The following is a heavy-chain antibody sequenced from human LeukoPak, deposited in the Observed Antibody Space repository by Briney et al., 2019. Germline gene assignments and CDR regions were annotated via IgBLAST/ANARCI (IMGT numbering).Heavy chain of an antibody. V-gene: IGHV3-7*01. J-gene: IGHJ6*03. CDR2: INQDGSEK. D-gene: IGHD3-10*01. CDR3: ARDRALVSMVRGVMGYFYYYMDV. CDR1: GFTFSRYW. Sequence: GGSLRLSCAASGFTFSRYWMSWVRQAPGKGLEWVANINQDGSEKYYVDSVKGRFTISRDNAKNSLYLEMNNLRAEDTAVYYCARDRALVSMVRGVMGYFYYYMDVWGKGTTVTISS.